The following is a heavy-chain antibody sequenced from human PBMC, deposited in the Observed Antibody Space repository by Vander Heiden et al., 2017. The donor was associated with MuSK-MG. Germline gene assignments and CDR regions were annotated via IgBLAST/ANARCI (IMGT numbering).Heavy chain of an antibody. Sequence: QVQLQASGPGLVKPSATLSLTCTVPGGSISTYYWGWVRQPPGKGLEFIGYIYYRGSTNYNPSLKSRVTISVDTSKNQFSLKLSSVTAADTAVYYCARVRTSLGAAAWFDPWGQGTLVSVSS. CDR1: GGSISTYY. D-gene: IGHD2-15*01. J-gene: IGHJ5*02. CDR2: IYYRGST. CDR3: ARVRTSLGAAAWFDP. V-gene: IGHV4-59*01.